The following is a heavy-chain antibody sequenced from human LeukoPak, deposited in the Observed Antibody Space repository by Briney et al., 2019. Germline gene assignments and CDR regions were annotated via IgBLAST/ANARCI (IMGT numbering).Heavy chain of an antibody. Sequence: SETLSLTCTVSGGSISSSSYYWGWIRQPPGKGLEWIGSIYYSGSTYYNPSLKSRVTISVDTSKNQFSLKLSSVTAADTAVYYCAGGSYGTGTTGSFDYWGQGTLVTVSS. CDR2: IYYSGST. CDR1: GGSISSSSYY. D-gene: IGHD1-7*01. CDR3: AGGSYGTGTTGSFDY. V-gene: IGHV4-39*07. J-gene: IGHJ4*02.